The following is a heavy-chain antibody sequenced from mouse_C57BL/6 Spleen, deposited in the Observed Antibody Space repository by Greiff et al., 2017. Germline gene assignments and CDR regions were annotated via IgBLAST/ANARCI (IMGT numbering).Heavy chain of an antibody. J-gene: IGHJ1*03. CDR1: GYTFTSYW. CDR2: IDPSDSET. V-gene: IGHV1-52*01. CDR3: ARLETGDWYFDV. Sequence: QVQLQLPGAELVRPGSSVKLSCKASGYTFTSYWMHWVKQRPIQGLEWIGNIDPSDSETHYNQKFKDKATLTVDKSSSTAYMQLSSLTSEDSAVYYCARLETGDWYFDVWGTGTTVTVSS. D-gene: IGHD4-1*01.